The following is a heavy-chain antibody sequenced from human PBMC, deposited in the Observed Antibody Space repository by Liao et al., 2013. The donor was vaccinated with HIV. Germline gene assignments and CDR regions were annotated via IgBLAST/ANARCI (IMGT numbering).Heavy chain of an antibody. CDR1: GGSISSGDYS. CDR3: ARSITVVTRSSGACDI. V-gene: IGHV4-30-2*01. Sequence: QLQLQESGSGLVKPSQTLSLTCAVSGGSISSGDYSWSWIRQPPGKGLEWIGYIYHSGSTYYNPSLKSRVTISVDRSKNQFSLKLSSVTAADTAVYYCARSITVVTRSSGACDIWGQGTMVTVSS. D-gene: IGHD4-23*01. J-gene: IGHJ3*02. CDR2: IYHSGST.